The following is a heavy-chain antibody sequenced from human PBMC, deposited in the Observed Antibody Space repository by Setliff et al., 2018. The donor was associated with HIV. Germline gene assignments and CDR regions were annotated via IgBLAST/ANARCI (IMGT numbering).Heavy chain of an antibody. Sequence: SETLSLTCAVSGGSISSSNWWSWVRQPPGKGLEWIGEIYHSGSANYNPSLKSRVTISVDTSKNQFSLKLSSVTAADTAVYYCARESAPAYYFDYWGQGTLVTVSS. J-gene: IGHJ4*02. CDR3: ARESAPAYYFDY. D-gene: IGHD2-2*01. CDR2: IYHSGSA. CDR1: GGSISSSNW. V-gene: IGHV4-4*02.